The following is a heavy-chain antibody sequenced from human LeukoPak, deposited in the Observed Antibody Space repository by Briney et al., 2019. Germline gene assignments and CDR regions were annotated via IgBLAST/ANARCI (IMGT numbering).Heavy chain of an antibody. CDR2: IFPIFATA. CDR1: GYTFTGYY. D-gene: IGHD1-26*01. J-gene: IGHJ4*02. CDR3: ARESGSYEAYFDY. V-gene: IGHV1-69*13. Sequence: SVKVSCKASGYTFTGYYMHWVRQAPGQGLEWTGRIFPIFATANYAQKFQGRVTITADESTSTAYMELSSLRSEDTAVYYCARESGSYEAYFDYWGQGTLVTVSS.